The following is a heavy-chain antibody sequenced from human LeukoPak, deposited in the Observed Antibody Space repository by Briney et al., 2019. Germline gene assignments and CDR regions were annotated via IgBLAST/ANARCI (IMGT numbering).Heavy chain of an antibody. V-gene: IGHV1-18*01. CDR3: ARDRSSSWYFPDYYYGMDV. J-gene: IGHJ6*02. CDR2: ISACNGNT. D-gene: IGHD6-13*01. CDR1: GYTFTSYA. Sequence: ASVKVSCKASGYTFTSYAMNWVRQAPGQGLEWMGWISACNGNTNYAQKLQGRVTMTTDTSTSTAYMELRSLRSDDTAVYYCARDRSSSWYFPDYYYGMDVWGQGTTVTVSS.